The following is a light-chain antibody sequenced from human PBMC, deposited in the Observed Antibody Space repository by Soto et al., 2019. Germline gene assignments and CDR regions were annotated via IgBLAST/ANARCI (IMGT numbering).Light chain of an antibody. CDR2: WAS. CDR3: QQYYSTPYT. CDR1: QSVLYSSNNKNY. J-gene: IGKJ2*01. V-gene: IGKV4-1*01. Sequence: DIVMTQSPDSLAVSLGERATINCKSSQSVLYSSNNKNYLAWYQQKPGQPPKLLIYWASTRESGVPDRFSGSGSETDCTHTISSLQAEDQAVYSCQQYYSTPYTFGRGTKLEIK.